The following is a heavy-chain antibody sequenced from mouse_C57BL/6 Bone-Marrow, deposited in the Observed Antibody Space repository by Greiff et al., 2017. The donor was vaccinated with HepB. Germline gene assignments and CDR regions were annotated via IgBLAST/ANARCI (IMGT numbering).Heavy chain of an antibody. Sequence: QVQLQQPGAELVKPGASVKLSCKASGYTFTSYWMHWVKQRPGQGLEWIGMIHPNSGSTNYNEKFKSKATLTVDKSSSTAYMQLSSLTSEDSAVYYCARVGWLLRYVDVWGTGTTVTVSS. CDR3: ARVGWLLRYVDV. D-gene: IGHD2-3*01. J-gene: IGHJ1*03. V-gene: IGHV1-64*01. CDR2: IHPNSGST. CDR1: GYTFTSYW.